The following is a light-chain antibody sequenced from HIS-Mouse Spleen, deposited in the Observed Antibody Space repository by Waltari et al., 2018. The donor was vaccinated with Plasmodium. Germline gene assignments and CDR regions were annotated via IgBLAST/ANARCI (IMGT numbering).Light chain of an antibody. J-gene: IGKJ1*01. CDR1: QSVSSSY. V-gene: IGKV3-20*01. CDR2: GAS. CDR3: QQYGSSSWT. Sequence: EIVLTQSPGTLSLSPVERATLSCRASQSVSSSYLAWYQQKPGQPPRLLIYGASSRATGIPDRFSGSGSGTDFTLTISRLEPEDFAVYYCQQYGSSSWTFGQGTKVEIK.